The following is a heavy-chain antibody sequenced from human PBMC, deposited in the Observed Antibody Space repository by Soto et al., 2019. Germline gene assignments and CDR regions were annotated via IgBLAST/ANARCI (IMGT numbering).Heavy chain of an antibody. CDR1: GGTFSSYA. D-gene: IGHD3-3*01. J-gene: IGHJ6*02. Sequence: QVQLVQSGAEVKKPGSSVKVSCKASGGTFSSYAISWVRQAPGQGLEWMGGIIPIFGTANYAQKFQGRVTITADKSTSTAYMELSSLRSEDTAVYYCAIDPYDLWSGYQYYYGMDVWGQGTTVTVSS. V-gene: IGHV1-69*06. CDR3: AIDPYDLWSGYQYYYGMDV. CDR2: IIPIFGTA.